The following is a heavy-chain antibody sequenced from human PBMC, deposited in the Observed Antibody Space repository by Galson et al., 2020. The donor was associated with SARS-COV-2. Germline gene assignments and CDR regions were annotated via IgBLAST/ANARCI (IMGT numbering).Heavy chain of an antibody. D-gene: IGHD3-10*01. J-gene: IGHJ4*02. Sequence: TGGSLRLSCEASGFIFSNYGMHWVRQAPGKGLDWVAVVSYDGSNKYYADSVKGRFTISRDNSKNTLYLQMNSLTAEDTAVYYCAKAATLTQRGYFDYWGQGSLVTVSS. CDR2: VSYDGSNK. CDR1: GFIFSNYG. V-gene: IGHV3-30*18. CDR3: AKAATLTQRGYFDY.